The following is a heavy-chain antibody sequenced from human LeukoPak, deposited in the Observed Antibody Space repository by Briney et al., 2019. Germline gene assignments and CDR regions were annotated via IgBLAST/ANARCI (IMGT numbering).Heavy chain of an antibody. CDR3: ARVEEYYYYYGMDV. Sequence: SVKVSCKTSGGTFSSYAISWVRQAPGQGLEWMGGIIPIFGTANYAQKFQGRVTITADESTSTAYMELSSLRSEDTAVYYCARVEEYYYYYGMDVWGQGATVTVSS. CDR1: GGTFSSYA. J-gene: IGHJ6*02. V-gene: IGHV1-69*13. CDR2: IIPIFGTA. D-gene: IGHD1-1*01.